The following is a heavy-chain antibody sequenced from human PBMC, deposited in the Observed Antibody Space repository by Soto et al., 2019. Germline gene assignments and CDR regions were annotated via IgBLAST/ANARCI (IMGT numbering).Heavy chain of an antibody. CDR1: GFTFSIYA. J-gene: IGHJ4*02. Sequence: GGSLRLSCAASGFTFSIYATHWFRQAPGKGLEWVAVIWYDGTNKYYADSVEGRFTISRDNSKNTLYLQMDSLRAEDTAVYYCARDYNWLFDYWGQGTLVTVSS. CDR3: ARDYNWLFDY. CDR2: IWYDGTNK. V-gene: IGHV3-33*01. D-gene: IGHD1-1*01.